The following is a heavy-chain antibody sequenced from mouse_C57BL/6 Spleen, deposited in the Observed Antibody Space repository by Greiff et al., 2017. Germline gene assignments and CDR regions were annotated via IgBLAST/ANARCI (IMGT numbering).Heavy chain of an antibody. Sequence: EVKLMESGGGLVKPGGSLKLSCAASGFTFSDYGMHWVRQAPEKGLEWVAYISSGSSTIYYADTVKGRFTISRDNAKNTLFLQMTSLRSEDTAMYYCARGDYSNYVGYAMDYWGQGTSVTVAS. CDR3: ARGDYSNYVGYAMDY. D-gene: IGHD2-5*01. V-gene: IGHV5-17*01. J-gene: IGHJ4*01. CDR2: ISSGSSTI. CDR1: GFTFSDYG.